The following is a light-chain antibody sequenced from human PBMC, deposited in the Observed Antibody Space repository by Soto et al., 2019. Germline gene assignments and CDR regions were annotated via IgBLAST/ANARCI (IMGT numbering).Light chain of an antibody. Sequence: QSAPTQPASVSGSPGQSITISCTGTSSDVGSYNLVSWYQQHPGKAPKLMIYEGSKRPSGVSNRFSGSKSGNTASLTISGLQAEDEADYYCCSYAGSSIWVFGGGTKVTVL. V-gene: IGLV2-23*01. CDR3: CSYAGSSIWV. CDR2: EGS. J-gene: IGLJ3*02. CDR1: SSDVGSYNL.